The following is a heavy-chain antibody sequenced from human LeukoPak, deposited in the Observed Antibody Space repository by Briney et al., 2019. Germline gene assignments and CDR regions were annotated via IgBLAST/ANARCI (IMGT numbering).Heavy chain of an antibody. CDR2: INTDGSIT. CDR1: GFTFSDYW. Sequence: GGSLRLSCAASGFTFSDYWIHWVRQAPGKGLVWVSRINTDGSITNYADSVKGRFSISRDNAKNTLYLQMNNLRADDTAVYYCAGGRLVATSKAVAIDYWGQGTLVTVSS. D-gene: IGHD5-12*01. V-gene: IGHV3-74*01. J-gene: IGHJ4*02. CDR3: AGGRLVATSKAVAIDY.